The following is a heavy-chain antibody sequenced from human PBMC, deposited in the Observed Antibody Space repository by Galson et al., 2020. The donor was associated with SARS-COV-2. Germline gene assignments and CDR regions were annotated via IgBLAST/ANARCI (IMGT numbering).Heavy chain of an antibody. Sequence: SVKDSSKASGITFTSSAVQGVRQARGQRLEWIGWIVVGTGNTNSAQNFQEGVTITRNISTNTADMELSRLRFEDTAVYYCPALWAGMTTGGGYWGQGTLVTVSS. J-gene: IGHJ4*02. CDR3: PALWAGMTTGGGY. D-gene: IGHD4-17*01. V-gene: IGHV1-58*01. CDR1: GITFTSSA. CDR2: IVVGTGNT.